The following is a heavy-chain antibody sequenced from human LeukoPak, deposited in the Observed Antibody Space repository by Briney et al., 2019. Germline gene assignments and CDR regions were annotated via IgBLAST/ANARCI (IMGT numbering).Heavy chain of an antibody. V-gene: IGHV3-21*04. CDR1: GFIFSNYS. CDR3: AKLLYYYGSSQPY. D-gene: IGHD3-22*01. CDR2: LSSSSSFI. Sequence: GSLRLSCAASGFIFSNYSMNWVRQAPGKGLEWVSSLSSSSSFIYYADSVKGRFTISRDNSKNTLYLQMNSLRAEDTAVYYCAKLLYYYGSSQPYWGQGTLVTVSS. J-gene: IGHJ4*02.